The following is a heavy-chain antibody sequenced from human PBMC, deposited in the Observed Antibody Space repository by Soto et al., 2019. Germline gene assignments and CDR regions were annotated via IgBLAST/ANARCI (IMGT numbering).Heavy chain of an antibody. CDR2: IRSTPDGGTT. D-gene: IGHD5-18*01. Sequence: GGSLRLSCTASGFPFGDYAMSWIRQAPGKGLEWVGFIRSTPDGGTTEDAATGRGRFSISRDDSKSNVYLQMKRLKDEDADQYYCTRLPVLSLWIRYSFDYLGQGTLVTVSS. J-gene: IGHJ4*02. CDR3: TRLPVLSLWIRYSFDY. CDR1: GFPFGDYA. V-gene: IGHV3-49*03.